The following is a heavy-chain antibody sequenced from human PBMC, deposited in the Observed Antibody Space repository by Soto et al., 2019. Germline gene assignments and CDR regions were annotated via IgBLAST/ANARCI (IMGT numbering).Heavy chain of an antibody. D-gene: IGHD6-13*01. CDR3: ARDTGYSSSWYWFDP. CDR2: IIPILGIA. J-gene: IGHJ5*02. CDR1: GGTFSSYT. Sequence: GASVKVSCKASGGTFSSYTISWVRQAPGQGREWMGRIIPILGIANYAQKFQGRVTITADKSTSTAYMELSSLRSEDTAVYYCARDTGYSSSWYWFDPWGQGTLVTVSS. V-gene: IGHV1-69*04.